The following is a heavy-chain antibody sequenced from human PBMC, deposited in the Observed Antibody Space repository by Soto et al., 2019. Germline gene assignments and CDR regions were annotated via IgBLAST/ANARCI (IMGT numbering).Heavy chain of an antibody. J-gene: IGHJ4*02. CDR1: GGSIATYY. D-gene: IGHD4-17*01. Sequence: QVQLQESGPALEKPSETLSLTCSVSGGSIATYYWSWVRQPPGKPLEWIGNIYYRGSTDYHPSLEGRVTVYLGTSDTQFSLRLTSVTAADTAVYSCARNGDYYASDFYFWGRGILVTVSS. CDR2: IYYRGST. CDR3: ARNGDYYASDFYF. V-gene: IGHV4-59*01.